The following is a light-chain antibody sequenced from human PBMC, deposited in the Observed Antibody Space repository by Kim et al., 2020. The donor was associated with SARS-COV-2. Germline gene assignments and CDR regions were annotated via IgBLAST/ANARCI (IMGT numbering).Light chain of an antibody. V-gene: IGKV1-5*01. Sequence: DIQITQSPSTLSASVGDRVTITCRASQSISTWLAWYQQKPGKAPKVLIYDASTLESGVPSRFSGSGSGTDFTLTISSLQPDDFATYNGQQYNSYLWTFGQGTTVDI. CDR1: QSISTW. CDR3: QQYNSYLWT. CDR2: DAS. J-gene: IGKJ1*01.